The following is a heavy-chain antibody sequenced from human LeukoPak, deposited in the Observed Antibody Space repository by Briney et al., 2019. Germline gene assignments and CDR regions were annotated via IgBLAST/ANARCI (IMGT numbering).Heavy chain of an antibody. CDR3: AKDSHCTNGVCYTRRSPFDY. CDR2: ISGSGGST. CDR1: GFTFSSYA. V-gene: IGHV3-23*01. Sequence: SGGSLRLSCAASGFTFSSYAMSWVRQAPGKGLEWVSAISGSGGSTYYADSVKGRFTISRDNSKNTLYLQMNSLRAEDTAVYYCAKDSHCTNGVCYTRRSPFDYWGQGTLVTVSS. D-gene: IGHD2-8*01. J-gene: IGHJ4*02.